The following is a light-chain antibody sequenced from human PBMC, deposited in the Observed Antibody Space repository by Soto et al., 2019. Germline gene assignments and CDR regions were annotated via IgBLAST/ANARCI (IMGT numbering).Light chain of an antibody. V-gene: IGLV2-14*01. CDR1: SSDVGGYNY. CDR2: DVD. CDR3: SSYTSINTLGV. Sequence: QSALTQPASVSGSPGQSITISCTGTSSDVGGYNYVSWYQQHPGKAPKLMIYDVDNRPSGVSTRFSGSKSGNTASLTISGLQAEDEADYYCSSYTSINTLGVFGGGPKVTVL. J-gene: IGLJ2*01.